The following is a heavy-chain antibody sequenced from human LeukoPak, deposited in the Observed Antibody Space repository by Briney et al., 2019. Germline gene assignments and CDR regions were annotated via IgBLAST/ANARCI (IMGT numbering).Heavy chain of an antibody. CDR3: ARGDYGSGSYYNLYYFDY. V-gene: IGHV1-69*05. J-gene: IGHJ4*02. D-gene: IGHD3-10*01. Sequence: SVKVSCKASGGTFSSYAISWVRQAPGQGLEWMGGIIPIFGTANYAQKFQGRVAITTDESTSTAYMELSSLRSEDTAVYYCARGDYGSGSYYNLYYFDYWGQGTLVTVSS. CDR2: IIPIFGTA. CDR1: GGTFSSYA.